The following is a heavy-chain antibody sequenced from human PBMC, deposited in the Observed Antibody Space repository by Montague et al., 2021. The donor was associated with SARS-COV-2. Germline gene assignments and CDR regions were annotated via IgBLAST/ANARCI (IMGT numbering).Heavy chain of an antibody. CDR3: ARLEGRTTWLGFDY. CDR1: GYTFTSYA. Sequence: SVKVSCKASGYTFTSYAMHWVRQAPGQRLEWMGWINAGNGNTKYLQKFQGRVTITRDTSAGTAYMELSSLRSEDTAVYYCARLEGRTTWLGFDYWGQGTLVTVSS. V-gene: IGHV1-3*01. CDR2: INAGNGNT. D-gene: IGHD2/OR15-2a*01. J-gene: IGHJ4*02.